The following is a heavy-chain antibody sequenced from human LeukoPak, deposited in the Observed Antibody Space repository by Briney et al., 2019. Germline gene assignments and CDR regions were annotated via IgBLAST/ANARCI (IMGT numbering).Heavy chain of an antibody. CDR3: ARRMFFGVVTLRGSAFDI. V-gene: IGHV4-34*01. D-gene: IGHD3-3*01. Sequence: SETLSLTCAVYGGSFSGYYWSWIRQPPGKGLEWIGEINHSGSTNYNPSLKSRVTISVDTSKNQFSLKLSSVTAADTAVYYCARRMFFGVVTLRGSAFDIWGQGTMVTVSS. CDR2: INHSGST. J-gene: IGHJ3*02. CDR1: GGSFSGYY.